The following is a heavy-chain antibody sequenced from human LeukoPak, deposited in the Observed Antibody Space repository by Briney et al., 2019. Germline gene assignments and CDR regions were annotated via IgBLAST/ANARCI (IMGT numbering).Heavy chain of an antibody. V-gene: IGHV1-8*01. CDR2: MNPNSGNT. CDR3: ARAGNRAIATPGNDC. D-gene: IGHD6-13*01. J-gene: IGHJ4*02. CDR1: GYTFTSYD. Sequence: ASVKVSCKASGYTFTSYDINWVRQATGQGLGWMGWMNPNSGNTGYAQKFQGRVTMTRNTSISTAYMELSSLRSEDTAVYYCARAGNRAIATPGNDCWGQGTLVTVSS.